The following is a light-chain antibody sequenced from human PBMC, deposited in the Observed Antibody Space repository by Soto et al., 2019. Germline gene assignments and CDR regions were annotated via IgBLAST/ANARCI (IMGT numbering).Light chain of an antibody. CDR1: SSNIGAGFD. V-gene: IGLV1-40*01. CDR3: QSYDSSLSGSII. J-gene: IGLJ2*01. CDR2: GHS. Sequence: QPVLTQPPSVSGAPGQRVTISCTGSSSNIGAGFDISWFQHVPGIAPKLLIYGHSDRPSGVPDRFSASKSGTSASLAITGLRAEDEADYYCQSYDSSLSGSIIFGGGTKVTVL.